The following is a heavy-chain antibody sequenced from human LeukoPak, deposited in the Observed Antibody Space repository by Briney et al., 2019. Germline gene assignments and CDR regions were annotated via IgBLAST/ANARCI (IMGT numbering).Heavy chain of an antibody. Sequence: SETLSLTCTVSGGSISSYYWSWIRQPPGKGLEWIGYIYYSGSTNYNPSLKSRVTISVDTSKNQLSLKLSSVTAADTAVYYCARLDGSFSPIYWGQGTLVTVSS. J-gene: IGHJ4*02. D-gene: IGHD3-10*01. CDR1: GGSISSYY. CDR2: IYYSGST. CDR3: ARLDGSFSPIY. V-gene: IGHV4-59*01.